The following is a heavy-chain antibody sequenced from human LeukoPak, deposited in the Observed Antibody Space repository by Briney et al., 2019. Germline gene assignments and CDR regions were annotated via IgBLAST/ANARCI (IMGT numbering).Heavy chain of an antibody. Sequence: GGSLTLSCAASGFGFSSYTMNWVRQAPGKGLEWVALISYDGGTEDYADSVKGRFTISRDYSKDTVYLQMNSLRTEDTAIYYCARDIMILVPKYYFDLWGQGTLVTVSS. V-gene: IGHV3-30-3*01. CDR3: ARDIMILVPKYYFDL. D-gene: IGHD2-8*02. CDR2: ISYDGGTE. J-gene: IGHJ4*02. CDR1: GFGFSSYT.